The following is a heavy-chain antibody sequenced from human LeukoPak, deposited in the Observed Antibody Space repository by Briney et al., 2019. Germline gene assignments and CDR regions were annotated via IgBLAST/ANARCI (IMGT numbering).Heavy chain of an antibody. V-gene: IGHV3-66*01. Sequence: PGGSLRLSCAASXXTXSSNYMRWVRQAXXXXXEWVSVIYSGGSTYYADSVKGRFTISRDNSKNTLYLQMNSLRAEDTAVYYCARDRGLGNYYYYGMDVWGQGTTVTVSS. CDR3: ARDRGLGNYYYYGMDV. CDR1: XXTXSSNY. D-gene: IGHD3-10*01. J-gene: IGHJ6*02. CDR2: IYSGGST.